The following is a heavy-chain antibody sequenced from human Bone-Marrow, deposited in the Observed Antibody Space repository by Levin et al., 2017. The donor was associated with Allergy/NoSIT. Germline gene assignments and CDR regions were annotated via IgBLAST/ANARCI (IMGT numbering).Heavy chain of an antibody. Sequence: GGSLRLSCEGSGFTFSRFAMSWVRQAPGKGLEWVSVISGGAGDSTSYGDSVKGRFTISRDNSKNTGYLQMSSLTAEDTGVYYCAKDRIGYCSGGGCYNWFDPRGQGTVVTVSS. V-gene: IGHV3-23*01. CDR3: AKDRIGYCSGGGCYNWFDP. CDR2: ISGGAGDST. D-gene: IGHD2-15*01. CDR1: GFTFSRFA. J-gene: IGHJ5*02.